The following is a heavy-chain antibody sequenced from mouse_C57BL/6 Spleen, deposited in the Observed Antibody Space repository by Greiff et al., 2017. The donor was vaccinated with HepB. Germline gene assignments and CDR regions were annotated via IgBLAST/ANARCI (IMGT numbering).Heavy chain of an antibody. D-gene: IGHD2-4*01. V-gene: IGHV1-5*01. J-gene: IGHJ4*01. CDR1: GYTFTSYW. CDR3: TRKGLYYDYAMDY. Sequence: EVQLQQSGTVLARPGASVKMSCKTSGYTFTSYWMHWVKQRPGQGLEWIGAIYPGNSDTSYNQKFKGKAKLTAVTSASTAYMELSSLTNEDSAVYYSTRKGLYYDYAMDYWGQGTSVTVSS. CDR2: IYPGNSDT.